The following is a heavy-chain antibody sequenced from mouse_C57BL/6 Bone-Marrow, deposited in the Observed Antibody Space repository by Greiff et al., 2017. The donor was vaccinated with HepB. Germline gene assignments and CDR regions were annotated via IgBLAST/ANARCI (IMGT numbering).Heavy chain of an antibody. V-gene: IGHV1-15*01. J-gene: IGHJ3*01. CDR3: TRSTGSNYDAY. Sequence: QVTLKVSGAELVRPGASVTLSCKASGYTFTDYEMHWVKQTPVHGLEWIGAIDPETGGTAYNQKFKGKAILTADKSSSTAYMELRSLTSEDSAVYYCTRSTGSNYDAYWGQGTLVTVSA. CDR1: GYTFTDYE. D-gene: IGHD2-5*01. CDR2: IDPETGGT.